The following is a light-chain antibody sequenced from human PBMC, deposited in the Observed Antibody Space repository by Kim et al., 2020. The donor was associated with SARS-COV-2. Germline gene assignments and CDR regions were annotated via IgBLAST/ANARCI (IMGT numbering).Light chain of an antibody. CDR2: QDN. Sequence: SYELTQPPSVSVSPGQTASITCSGDKLGNNYVCWYQQKPGQSPVLVIYQDNKRPSGIPERFSGSNSGNTATLTISGTQATVEADYYCQAWDSNTFGGGTKVTVL. V-gene: IGLV3-1*01. J-gene: IGLJ2*01. CDR1: KLGNNY. CDR3: QAWDSNT.